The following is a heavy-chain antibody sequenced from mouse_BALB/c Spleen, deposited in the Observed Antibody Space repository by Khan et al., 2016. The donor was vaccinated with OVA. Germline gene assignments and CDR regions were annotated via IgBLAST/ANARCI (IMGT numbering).Heavy chain of an antibody. D-gene: IGHD2-14*01. V-gene: IGHV2-6-4*01. Sequence: QVQLKESGPGLVAPSQSLSITCPVSGFSLSRYNIHWIRQPPGKGLEWLGMIWGGGGTDYNSTLKSRLSIKKDNYKSQVFLKMNSVHTDDSAMYFCARAYYRFYGYYAMDYWGQGTSVTVSS. CDR1: GFSLSRYN. CDR2: IWGGGGT. J-gene: IGHJ4*01. CDR3: ARAYYRFYGYYAMDY.